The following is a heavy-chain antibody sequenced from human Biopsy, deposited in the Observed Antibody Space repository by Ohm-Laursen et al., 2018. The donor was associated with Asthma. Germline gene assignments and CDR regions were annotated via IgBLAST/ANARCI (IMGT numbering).Heavy chain of an antibody. CDR2: INSDGSST. CDR3: ARDSYSSGLYDDFES. Sequence: SLRLSCAASGFTFSSYWMHWVRQAPGKGLVWVSRINSDGSSTSYADSVKGRFTISRDNAKSSLYLQMNSLRAEDTAVYYCARDSYSSGLYDDFESWGQGTLVTVSS. D-gene: IGHD6-19*01. J-gene: IGHJ4*02. V-gene: IGHV3-74*01. CDR1: GFTFSSYW.